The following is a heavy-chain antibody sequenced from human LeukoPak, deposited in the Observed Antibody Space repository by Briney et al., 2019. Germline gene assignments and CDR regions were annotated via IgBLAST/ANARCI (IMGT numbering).Heavy chain of an antibody. V-gene: IGHV4-59*12. Sequence: SETLSLTCTVSGVSISSYYLSWIRQPPGKGLEWIGYIFYSGNTIYNPSLRSRVTISADTSKNHFSLRLRSVTAADTAVYYCARLGAISGILYHDEWGQRSLVTVSS. D-gene: IGHD1-26*01. J-gene: IGHJ1*01. CDR1: GVSISSYY. CDR3: ARLGAISGILYHDE. CDR2: IFYSGNT.